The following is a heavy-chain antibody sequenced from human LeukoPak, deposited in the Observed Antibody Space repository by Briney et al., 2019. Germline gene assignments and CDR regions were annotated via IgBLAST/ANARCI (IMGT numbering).Heavy chain of an antibody. J-gene: IGHJ4*02. D-gene: IGHD6-13*01. CDR1: GFTFSSYA. Sequence: GGSLRLSCAASGFTFSSYAMSWVRQAPGKGLEWVSAISGSGGSTYYADSVKGRFTISRDNSKNTLYLQMNSLRAEDTAVYYCAKLRGVAAAGTPYFDYWGQGTLVTVSS. CDR2: ISGSGGST. V-gene: IGHV3-23*01. CDR3: AKLRGVAAAGTPYFDY.